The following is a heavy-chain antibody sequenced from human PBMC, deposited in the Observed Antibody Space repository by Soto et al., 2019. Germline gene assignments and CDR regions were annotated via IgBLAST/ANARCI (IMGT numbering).Heavy chain of an antibody. V-gene: IGHV4-34*01. J-gene: IGHJ5*02. CDR1: GGCFSGYY. Sequence: TSETLSLTCAVYGGCFSGYYWSWIRQPPGKGLEWIGEINHSGSTNYNPSLKSRVTISVDTSKNQFSLKLSSVTAADTAVYYCASTERFWFDPWGQGTLVTVSS. CDR3: ASTERFWFDP. D-gene: IGHD6-25*01. CDR2: INHSGST.